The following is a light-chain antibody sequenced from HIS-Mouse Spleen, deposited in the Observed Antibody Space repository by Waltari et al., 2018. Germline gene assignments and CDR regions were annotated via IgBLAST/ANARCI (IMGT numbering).Light chain of an antibody. J-gene: IGLJ2*01. V-gene: IGLV2-14*03. CDR2: DVS. Sequence: QSALTQPASVSGSPGQSIPISCTGTSRDVGGYNYVSWYKQHPGKAPKLMIYDVSNRPSWISNRFSGSKSGNTASLTISGLQAEDEADYYCSSYTSSSTLVFGGGTKLTVL. CDR3: SSYTSSSTLV. CDR1: SRDVGGYNY.